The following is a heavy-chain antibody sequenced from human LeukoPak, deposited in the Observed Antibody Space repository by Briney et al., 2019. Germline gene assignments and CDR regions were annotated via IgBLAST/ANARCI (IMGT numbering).Heavy chain of an antibody. CDR1: GYTFTSYY. CDR2: INPSGGST. V-gene: IGHV1-46*01. CDR3: ARDQPHGGHFDY. D-gene: IGHD4-23*01. J-gene: IGHJ4*02. Sequence: ASVKVSCKASGYTFTSYYMHWERQAPGQGLEWMGIINPSGGSTSYAQKFQGRVTMTRDTSTSTVYMELSSLRSEDTAVYYCARDQPHGGHFDYWGQGTLVTVFS.